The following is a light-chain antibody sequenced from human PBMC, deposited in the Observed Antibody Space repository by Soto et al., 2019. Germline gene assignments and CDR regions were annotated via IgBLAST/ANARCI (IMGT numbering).Light chain of an antibody. Sequence: QSVLTQPASVSGSPGQSIAISCTGSSSDVGIYNYVSWYQQHPGKVPKLIIYEVTNRPSGVSNRFSGSKSGNTASLTISGLQAEDEADYYCCSYAGSYIQYVFGTGTKVTVL. CDR1: SSDVGIYNY. CDR3: CSYAGSYIQYV. J-gene: IGLJ1*01. V-gene: IGLV2-14*01. CDR2: EVT.